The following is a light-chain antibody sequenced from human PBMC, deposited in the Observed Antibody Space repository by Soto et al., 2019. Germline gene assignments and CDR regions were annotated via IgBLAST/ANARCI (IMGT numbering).Light chain of an antibody. CDR3: QQSFRTPIT. CDR2: AAS. V-gene: IGKV1-39*01. Sequence: DIQMTQSPSTLSASVGDRVTITFLASESISTFLNWYQQKPGKAPNLLVYAASGLQSGVPSRFSGSGSGTDFTLTISSLQPEDFATYYCQQSFRTPITFGQGTRLEIK. CDR1: ESISTF. J-gene: IGKJ5*01.